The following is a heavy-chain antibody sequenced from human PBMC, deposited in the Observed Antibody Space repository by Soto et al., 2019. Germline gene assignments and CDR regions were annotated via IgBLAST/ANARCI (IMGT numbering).Heavy chain of an antibody. V-gene: IGHV1-3*01. CDR3: AREVITGTTFFDY. Sequence: ASVKVSCKASGYTFTSYAMHWVRQAPGQRLEWMGWINAGNGNTKYSQKFQGRVTITRDTSASTAYMELSSLRSEDTAVYYCAREVITGTTFFDYWGQGTLVTVSS. J-gene: IGHJ4*02. D-gene: IGHD1-7*01. CDR2: INAGNGNT. CDR1: GYTFTSYA.